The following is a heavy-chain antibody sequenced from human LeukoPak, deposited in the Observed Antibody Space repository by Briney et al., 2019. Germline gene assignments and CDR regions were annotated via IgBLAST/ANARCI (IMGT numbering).Heavy chain of an antibody. Sequence: ASVKLSCKASGYTFSDNHMYWIRQAPGQGLECMGWISPNNGDTNYAQKFQGRITMTGDTSISTGYMELSSLRSDDTAVYYCARELGRNAFDVWGQGTMVTVSS. J-gene: IGHJ3*01. CDR1: GYTFSDNH. D-gene: IGHD7-27*01. V-gene: IGHV1-2*02. CDR3: ARELGRNAFDV. CDR2: ISPNNGDT.